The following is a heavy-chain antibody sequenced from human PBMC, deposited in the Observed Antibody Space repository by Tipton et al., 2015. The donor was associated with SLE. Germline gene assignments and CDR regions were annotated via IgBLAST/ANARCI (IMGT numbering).Heavy chain of an antibody. CDR3: ARDLNWDYYFDY. J-gene: IGHJ4*02. V-gene: IGHV3-21*01. CDR1: GFTFSYSS. CDR2: ISSSSDYI. Sequence: SLRLSCVASGFTFSYSSLNWVRQAPGKGLEWVSSISSSSDYIYYTDLVKGRFTISRDNAKRSLYLQMNSLRAEDTAVYYCARDLNWDYYFDYWGQGTLVTVSS. D-gene: IGHD7-27*01.